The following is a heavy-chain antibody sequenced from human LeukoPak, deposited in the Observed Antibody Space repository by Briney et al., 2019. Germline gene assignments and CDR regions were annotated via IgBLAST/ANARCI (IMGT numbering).Heavy chain of an antibody. CDR3: ARVKAGAPGWLDP. CDR2: IKQDGSEK. V-gene: IGHV3-7*05. Sequence: PGGSLRLSCAASGFTFSSYWMSWVRQAPGKGLEWVAHIKQDGSEKYSVDSVKGRFTISRDNAKNSLYLQMNSLRAEDPAVYYCARVKAGAPGWLDPWGQGTLVTVSS. CDR1: GFTFSSYW. D-gene: IGHD6-13*01. J-gene: IGHJ5*02.